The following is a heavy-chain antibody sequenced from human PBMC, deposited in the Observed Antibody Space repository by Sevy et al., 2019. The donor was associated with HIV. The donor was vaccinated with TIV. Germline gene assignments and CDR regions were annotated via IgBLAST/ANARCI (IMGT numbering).Heavy chain of an antibody. CDR3: ATPRGSDWYEGTGGYFDL. V-gene: IGHV4-39*01. J-gene: IGHJ2*01. CDR1: GGSISRSSYY. D-gene: IGHD6-19*01. Sequence: SETLSLTCTVSGGSISRSSYYWGWIRQPPGKGLEWIGSIYSTGSTSYNPSLKSRVTLSADTSKNQFSLKLDSVSAADTAVYCCATPRGSDWYEGTGGYFDLWGRGALVTVSS. CDR2: IYSTGST.